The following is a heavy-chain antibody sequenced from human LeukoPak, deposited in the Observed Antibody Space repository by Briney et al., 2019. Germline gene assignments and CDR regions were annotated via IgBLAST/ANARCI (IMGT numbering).Heavy chain of an antibody. J-gene: IGHJ4*02. CDR3: ARGDTGPTYSSNWYETDY. V-gene: IGHV7-4-1*02. Sequence: ASVHVSFMASGYTFTNYAMNWLRPAPGQGLAWMGWINTNTGNPTYAQGFTGRFVFSLDTSVSTAYLQISSLKAEDTAVYYCARGDTGPTYSSNWYETDYWGQGTLVTVSS. D-gene: IGHD6-13*01. CDR1: GYTFTNYA. CDR2: INTNTGNP.